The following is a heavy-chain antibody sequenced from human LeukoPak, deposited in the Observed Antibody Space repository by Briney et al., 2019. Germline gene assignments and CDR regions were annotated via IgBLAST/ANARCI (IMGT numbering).Heavy chain of an antibody. J-gene: IGHJ5*02. CDR1: GYTFTSYD. V-gene: IGHV1-8*01. Sequence: ASVKVSCKASGYTFTSYDINWVRQATGQGLEWMGWMNPNSGNTGYEQKFQGRVTMTRNTSISTAYMELSSLRSEDTAVYYCARASNYDILTGLTWGQGTLVTVSS. CDR2: MNPNSGNT. CDR3: ARASNYDILTGLT. D-gene: IGHD3-9*01.